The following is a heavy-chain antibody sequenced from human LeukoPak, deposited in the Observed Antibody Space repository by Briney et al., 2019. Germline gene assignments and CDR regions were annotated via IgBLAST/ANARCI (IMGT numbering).Heavy chain of an antibody. J-gene: IGHJ3*02. CDR3: AREGWGTGAFDI. CDR2: MNPNSGNT. CDR1: GYTFTSYD. Sequence: GASVKDSCKASGYTFTSYDINWVRQATGRGLEWMGWMNPNSGNTGYAQKFQGRVTMTRNTSISTANMELSSLRSEDTAVYYWAREGWGTGAFDIWGQGTMVTVSS. V-gene: IGHV1-8*01. D-gene: IGHD3-16*01.